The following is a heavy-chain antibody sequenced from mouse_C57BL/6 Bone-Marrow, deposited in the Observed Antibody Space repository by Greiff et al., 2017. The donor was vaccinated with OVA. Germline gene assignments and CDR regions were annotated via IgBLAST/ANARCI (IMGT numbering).Heavy chain of an antibody. V-gene: IGHV1-53*01. CDR2: INPSNGGT. CDR1: GYTFTSYW. Sequence: QVQLQQPGTELVKPGASVKLSCKASGYTFTSYWMHWVKQRPGQGLEWIGNINPSNGGTTYNEKFKSKATLTVDKSSSTAYKQLSSLTSEDSAVYYWARGLVRRSYYYGMDYWGQGTSVTVSS. D-gene: IGHD2-14*01. J-gene: IGHJ4*01. CDR3: ARGLVRRSYYYGMDY.